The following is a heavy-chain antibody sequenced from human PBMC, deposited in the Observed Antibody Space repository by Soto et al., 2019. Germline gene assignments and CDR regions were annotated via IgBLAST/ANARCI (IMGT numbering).Heavy chain of an antibody. CDR2: IYYSGIT. CDR3: ARGGGVYYFDY. J-gene: IGHJ4*02. CDR1: GGSISSYY. Sequence: SETLSLTCTVSGGSISSYYWSWIRQPPGKGLEWIGYIYYSGITDYNPSLKSRVTISVDTSKSQFSLKLSSVTAADAAVYYCARGGGVYYFDYWGQGTLVTVSS. V-gene: IGHV4-59*01. D-gene: IGHD2-8*02.